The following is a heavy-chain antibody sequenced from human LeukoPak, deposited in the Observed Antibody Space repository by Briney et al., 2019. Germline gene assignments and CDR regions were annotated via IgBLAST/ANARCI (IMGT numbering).Heavy chain of an antibody. D-gene: IGHD3-10*01. CDR1: GFTFSSYG. CDR3: AKGALYGSGSYYSAFDI. J-gene: IGHJ3*02. V-gene: IGHV3-30*18. CDR2: ISYDGSNK. Sequence: GGSLRLSCAASGFTFSSYGMHWVRQAPGKGLEWVAVISYDGSNKYYADSVKGRFTISRDNSKNTLYLQMNILTAKDTAVYYCAKGALYGSGSYYSAFDIWGQGTMVTVSS.